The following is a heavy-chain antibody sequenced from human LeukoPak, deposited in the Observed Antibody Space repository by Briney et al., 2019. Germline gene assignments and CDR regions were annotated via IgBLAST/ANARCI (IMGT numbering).Heavy chain of an antibody. D-gene: IGHD6-19*01. Sequence: SETLSLTCTVSGGSISSGSYYWSWIRQLAGTGLKWIGRIYTSGSTNYNPSLKSRVTISVDTSKNQFSLKLSSVTAADTAVYYCAKFGQVAGTGGDYWGQGMLVTVSS. CDR3: AKFGQVAGTGGDY. V-gene: IGHV4-61*02. J-gene: IGHJ4*02. CDR2: IYTSGST. CDR1: GGSISSGSYY.